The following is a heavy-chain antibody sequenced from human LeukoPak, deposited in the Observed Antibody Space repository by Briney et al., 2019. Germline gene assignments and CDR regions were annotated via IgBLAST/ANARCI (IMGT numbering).Heavy chain of an antibody. CDR1: GFTFNNYA. CDR3: AKGAAIDH. V-gene: IGHV3-23*01. Sequence: PEGSLRHSCAASGFTFNNYAMNWVRQAPGKGLEWVAAVTGPADTTYYADSVKGRFTISRDSFKDTVYLQMNRLGAEDTALCYCAKGAAIDHWGQGTLVTVSS. D-gene: IGHD5-24*01. J-gene: IGHJ4*02. CDR2: VTGPADTT.